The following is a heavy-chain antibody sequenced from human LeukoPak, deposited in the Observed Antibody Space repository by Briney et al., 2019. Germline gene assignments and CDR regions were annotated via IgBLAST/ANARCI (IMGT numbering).Heavy chain of an antibody. Sequence: GGSLRLSCATSGFNYVNYDMHWVRQAPGKGLEWVGFIQYDGSKTQYVDSAKGRFTVSRDNRTNTVSLQMNSLRPEDTAIYYCANKVFPWGQGTLVIVSS. D-gene: IGHD5/OR15-5a*01. J-gene: IGHJ4*02. V-gene: IGHV3-30*02. CDR2: IQYDGSKT. CDR3: ANKVFP. CDR1: GFNYVNYD.